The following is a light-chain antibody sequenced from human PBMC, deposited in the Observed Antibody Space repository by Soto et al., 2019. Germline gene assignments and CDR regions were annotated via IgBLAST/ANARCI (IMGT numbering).Light chain of an antibody. CDR2: KAS. J-gene: IGKJ4*01. CDR3: QQYNTYPLT. CDR1: QGMSTW. V-gene: IGKV1-5*03. Sequence: DIQMTQSASTLSASVGDRVTITCRASQGMSTWLAWYQQKPGKAPKLLIYKASSLEGGVPSRFGGSGSGTLFNITISSLHPDDFATYYCQQYNTYPLTFGGGTTVDIK.